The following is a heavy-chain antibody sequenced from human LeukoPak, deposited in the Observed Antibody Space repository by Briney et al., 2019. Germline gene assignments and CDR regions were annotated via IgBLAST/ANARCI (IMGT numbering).Heavy chain of an antibody. J-gene: IGHJ6*02. CDR3: ARDQRVTQNHPPTPTKYYYYYGMDV. D-gene: IGHD4-23*01. V-gene: IGHV3-21*01. Sequence: GGSLRLSCAASGFTFSSYSMSWVRQAPGKGLEWVSSISSSSSYIYYADSVKGRFTISRDNAKNSLYLQMNSLRAEDTAVYYCARDQRVTQNHPPTPTKYYYYYGMDVWGQGTTVTVSS. CDR2: ISSSSSYI. CDR1: GFTFSSYS.